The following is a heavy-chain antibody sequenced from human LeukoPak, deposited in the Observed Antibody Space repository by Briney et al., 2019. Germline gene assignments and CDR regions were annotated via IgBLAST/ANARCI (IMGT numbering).Heavy chain of an antibody. V-gene: IGHV4-34*01. CDR3: AIEVKDSSSPGAWFDP. CDR1: GGSFSDYY. Sequence: PQTLSLTCAVYGGSFSDYYWSWIRHPPGKGLEWSGEINHRGSTKNNPSLKSRVTISVDTSKNQFSLKLSSVTAADTAAYYCAIEVKDSSSPGAWFDPSGEGALVTVPS. CDR2: INHRGST. D-gene: IGHD6-19*01. J-gene: IGHJ5*02.